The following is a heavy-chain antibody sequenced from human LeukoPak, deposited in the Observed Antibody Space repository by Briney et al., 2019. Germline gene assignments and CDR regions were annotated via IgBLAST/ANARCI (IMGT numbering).Heavy chain of an antibody. J-gene: IGHJ4*02. CDR2: IIPIFGTA. D-gene: IGHD2-2*01. CDR1: GGTFSSYA. V-gene: IGHV1-69*06. CDR3: ATDCSSTSCYGF. Sequence: SVKVSCKASGGTFSSYAISWVRQAPGQGLEWMGGIIPIFGTANYAQKFQGRVTITADKSTSTAYMELSSLRSEDTAVYYCATDCSSTSCYGFWGQGTQVTVSS.